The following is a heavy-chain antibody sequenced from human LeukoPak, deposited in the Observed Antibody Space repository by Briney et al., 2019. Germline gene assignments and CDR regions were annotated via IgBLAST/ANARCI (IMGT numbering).Heavy chain of an antibody. J-gene: IGHJ4*02. Sequence: ASVKVSCKASGYTFTGYYMHWVRQAPGQGLEWMGWINPNSGGTNYAQKFQGRVTMTRDTSISTAYMELSRLRSDDTAVYYCARDLSIAVAGTVVVYLRYNFDYWGQGTLVTVSS. CDR2: INPNSGGT. V-gene: IGHV1-2*02. D-gene: IGHD6-19*01. CDR1: GYTFTGYY. CDR3: ARDLSIAVAGTVVVYLRYNFDY.